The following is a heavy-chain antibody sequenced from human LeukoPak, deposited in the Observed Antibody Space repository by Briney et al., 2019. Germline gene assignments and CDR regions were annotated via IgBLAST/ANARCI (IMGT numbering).Heavy chain of an antibody. CDR1: GYTFTSYG. CDR3: ARLYCSTTTCFLHWFDT. V-gene: IGHV1-18*01. Sequence: GASVKVSCKASGYTFTSYGISWVRQAPGQGLEWMGWISPYSGNTKYAQKFQGRVIMTTDTSTNTAYMELRSLRSDDTAVYYCARLYCSTTTCFLHWFDTWGRGTLVTVSS. D-gene: IGHD2-2*01. CDR2: ISPYSGNT. J-gene: IGHJ5*02.